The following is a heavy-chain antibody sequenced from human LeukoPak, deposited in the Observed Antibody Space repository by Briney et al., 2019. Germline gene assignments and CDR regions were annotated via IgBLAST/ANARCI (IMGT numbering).Heavy chain of an antibody. CDR1: GGSISSSSYY. CDR2: IYYSGST. Sequence: SETLSLTCTVSGGSISSSSYYWGWIRQPPGKGLEWIGSIYYSGSTYYNPSLKSRVTISVDTSKNQFSLKLTSVTAADTAVYYCARETTQKGAHYMDVWGKGTTVTISS. D-gene: IGHD1-14*01. CDR3: ARETTQKGAHYMDV. V-gene: IGHV4-39*07. J-gene: IGHJ6*03.